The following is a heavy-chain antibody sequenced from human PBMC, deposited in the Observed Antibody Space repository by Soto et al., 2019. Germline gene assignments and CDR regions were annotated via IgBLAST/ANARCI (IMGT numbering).Heavy chain of an antibody. Sequence: SVKVSCKASGGTFSSYTISWVRQAPGQGLEWMGRIIPILGIANYAQKFQGRVTITADKSTSTAYMELSSLRSEDTAVYYCARWSRGADYDFWSGYSHFDYWGQGTLVTVSS. CDR1: GGTFSSYT. CDR2: IIPILGIA. CDR3: ARWSRGADYDFWSGYSHFDY. V-gene: IGHV1-69*02. J-gene: IGHJ4*02. D-gene: IGHD3-3*01.